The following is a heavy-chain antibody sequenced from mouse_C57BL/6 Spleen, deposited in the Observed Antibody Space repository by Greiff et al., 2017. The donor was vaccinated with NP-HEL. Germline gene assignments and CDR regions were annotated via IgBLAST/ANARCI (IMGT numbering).Heavy chain of an antibody. Sequence: EVQRVESGPELVKPGASVKISCKASGYSFTDYNMNWVKQSNGKSLEWIGVINPNYGTTSYNQKFKGKATLTVDQSSSTAYMQLNSLTSEDSAVDYCASEDTTVVAPYFDYWGQGTTLTVSS. CDR3: ASEDTTVVAPYFDY. CDR1: GYSFTDYN. D-gene: IGHD1-1*01. J-gene: IGHJ2*01. V-gene: IGHV1-39*01. CDR2: INPNYGTT.